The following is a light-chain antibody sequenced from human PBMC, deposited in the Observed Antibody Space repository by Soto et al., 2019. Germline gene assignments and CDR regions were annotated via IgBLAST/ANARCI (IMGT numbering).Light chain of an antibody. CDR3: QQYGNSPST. Sequence: EIVLTQSPGTLSLSPGERATLSCRASQSVSSSTYLAWYQQKPGQAPRLLINGASNRATGIPDRFSGSGSGTDFTLTISRLEPEDFAVYYCQQYGNSPSTFGQGTRLEIK. V-gene: IGKV3-20*01. CDR1: QSVSSSTY. CDR2: GAS. J-gene: IGKJ5*01.